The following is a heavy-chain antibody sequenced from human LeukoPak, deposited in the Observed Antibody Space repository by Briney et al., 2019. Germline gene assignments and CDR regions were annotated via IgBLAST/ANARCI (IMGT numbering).Heavy chain of an antibody. CDR3: ARDGEDDYGDYDAATYYYGMDV. CDR1: GYTFTNYG. CDR2: ISAYNGNT. V-gene: IGHV1-18*01. D-gene: IGHD4-17*01. Sequence: ASVKVSCKASGYTFTNYGISWVRQAPGQGLEWMGWISAYNGNTNYAQKLQGRVTITADKSTSTAYMELSSLRSEDTAVYYCARDGEDDYGDYDAATYYYGMDVWGQGTTVTVSS. J-gene: IGHJ6*02.